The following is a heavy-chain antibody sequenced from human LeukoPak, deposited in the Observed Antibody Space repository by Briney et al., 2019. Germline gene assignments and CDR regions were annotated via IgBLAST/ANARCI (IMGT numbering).Heavy chain of an antibody. Sequence: GGSLRLSCAASGFSFDDHVVSWVRQAPGKGLEWVAGVNWKSGNFDYADSVKGRFTIARDNGNNALYLQMESLRGEDTALYYCAKVRFYYGPSSACSWGPKNKYHYYGMDVWGQGTTVTVAS. CDR1: GFSFDDHV. D-gene: IGHD3-10*01. CDR2: VNWKSGNF. J-gene: IGHJ6*02. CDR3: AKVRFYYGPSSACSWGPKNKYHYYGMDV. V-gene: IGHV3-9*01.